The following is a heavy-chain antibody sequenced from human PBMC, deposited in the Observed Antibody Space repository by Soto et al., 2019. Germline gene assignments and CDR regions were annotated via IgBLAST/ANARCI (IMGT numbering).Heavy chain of an antibody. CDR1: GFTFSNYE. Sequence: GGSLRLSCAVSGFTFSNYEMNWVRQAPGKGLEWVAYISSSGSTIYYGDSVRGRFTISRENAKNSLYLQMNSLRAEDTAIYFCARGSGSGQSCYTGGSWGQGTLVTVPQ. J-gene: IGHJ5*02. CDR2: ISSSGSTI. V-gene: IGHV3-48*03. CDR3: ARGSGSGQSCYTGGS. D-gene: IGHD2-2*02.